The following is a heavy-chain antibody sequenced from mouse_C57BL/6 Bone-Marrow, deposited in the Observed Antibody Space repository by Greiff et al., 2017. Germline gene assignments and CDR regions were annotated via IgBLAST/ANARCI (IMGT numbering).Heavy chain of an antibody. CDR1: GFTFSSYA. CDR2: ISDGGSYT. CDR3: ARVAHYYGSSYVGFAY. Sequence: EVKVVESGGGLVKPGGSLKLSCAASGFTFSSYAMSWVRQTPEKRLEWVATISDGGSYTYYPDNVKGRFTISRDNAKNNLYLQMSHLKSEDTAMYYCARVAHYYGSSYVGFAYWGQGTLVTVSA. D-gene: IGHD1-1*01. V-gene: IGHV5-4*03. J-gene: IGHJ3*01.